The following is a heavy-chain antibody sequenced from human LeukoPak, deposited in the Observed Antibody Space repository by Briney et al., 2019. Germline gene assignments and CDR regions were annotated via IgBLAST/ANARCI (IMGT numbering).Heavy chain of an antibody. CDR3: ARWVDYDYVWGSCRYAFDY. J-gene: IGHJ4*02. Sequence: SETLSLTCTVSGYSISSGYYWGWIRQPPGKGLEWIGSIYHSGSTYYNPSLKSRVTISVDTSKNQFSLKLSSVTAADTAVYYCARWVDYDYVWGSCRYAFDYWGQGTLVTVSS. CDR2: IYHSGST. D-gene: IGHD3-16*02. CDR1: GYSISSGYY. V-gene: IGHV4-38-2*02.